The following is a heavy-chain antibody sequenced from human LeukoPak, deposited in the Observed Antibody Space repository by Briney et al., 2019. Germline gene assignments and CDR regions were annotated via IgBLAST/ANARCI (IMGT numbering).Heavy chain of an antibody. CDR1: GFTFSSYW. Sequence: GGSLRLSCVASGFTFSSYWMHWVRQAPGKGLEWVSGISWNSGSIGYADSVKGRFTISRDNAKNSLYLQMNSLRAEDTALYYCAKAGRSPGYFDYWGQGTLVTVSS. CDR3: AKAGRSPGYFDY. J-gene: IGHJ4*02. CDR2: ISWNSGSI. D-gene: IGHD1-14*01. V-gene: IGHV3-9*01.